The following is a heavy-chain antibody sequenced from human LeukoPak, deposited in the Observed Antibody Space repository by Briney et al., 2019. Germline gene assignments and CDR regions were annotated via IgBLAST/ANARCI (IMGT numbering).Heavy chain of an antibody. CDR1: GFSFSSSY. V-gene: IGHV3-53*01. J-gene: IGHJ4*02. CDR3: TRQTGESTNFDN. CDR2: IYSGGTT. Sequence: GGSLSLSCAASGFSFSSSYISWVRQAPGKGLEWVSAIYSGGTTYYADSVKGRFTISRDNSKNMLYLLMNYLRAEDTAMYHCTRQTGESTNFDNWGQGTLVTVSS. D-gene: IGHD2-2*01.